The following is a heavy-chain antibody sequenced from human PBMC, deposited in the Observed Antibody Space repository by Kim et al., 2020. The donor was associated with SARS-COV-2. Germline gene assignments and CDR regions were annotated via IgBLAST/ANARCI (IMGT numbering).Heavy chain of an antibody. Sequence: ASVKVSCRASGYTFTSYGITWVRQAPGQGLEWMGWISGYNGNTNYAQKFQGRVTMTTDTSTSTAYMEVRSLRSDDTAVYHCARGLVVAPYWFDPWGQGTLVTVSS. D-gene: IGHD2-15*01. V-gene: IGHV1-18*04. J-gene: IGHJ5*02. CDR2: ISGYNGNT. CDR1: GYTFTSYG. CDR3: ARGLVVAPYWFDP.